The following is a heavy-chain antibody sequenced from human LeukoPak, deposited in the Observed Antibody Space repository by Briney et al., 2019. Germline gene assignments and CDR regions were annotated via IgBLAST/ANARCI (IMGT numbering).Heavy chain of an antibody. J-gene: IGHJ4*02. V-gene: IGHV4-34*01. CDR1: GGSFSGYY. CDR2: INHSGGT. CDR3: ARWGLLGPYYFDY. D-gene: IGHD1-26*01. Sequence: PSETLSLTCAVYGGSFSGYYWSWIRQPPGKGLEWIGEINHSGGTNYNPSLKSRVTISVDTSKNQFSLKLSSVTAADTAVYYCARWGLLGPYYFDYWGQGTLVTVSS.